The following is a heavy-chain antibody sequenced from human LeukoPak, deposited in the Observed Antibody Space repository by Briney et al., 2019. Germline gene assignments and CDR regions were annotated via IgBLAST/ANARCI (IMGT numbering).Heavy chain of an antibody. CDR1: GFIVSSNS. V-gene: IGHV3-53*01. J-gene: IGHJ4*02. CDR3: MWISTGGY. Sequence: GGSLRLSCAASGFIVSSNSVTWVRQAPGKGLEWVSVIYSGGGTYYADSVKGRFTISRDNSKNTVYLQMNSLSPEDTAVYYCMWISTGGYWGQGTLVTVS. CDR2: IYSGGGT. D-gene: IGHD5-12*01.